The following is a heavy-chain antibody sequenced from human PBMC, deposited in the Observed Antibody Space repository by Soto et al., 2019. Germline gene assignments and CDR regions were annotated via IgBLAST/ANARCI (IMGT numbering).Heavy chain of an antibody. J-gene: IGHJ4*02. CDR2: IKSDRSGT. D-gene: IGHD3-22*01. CDR1: GFTFSSYW. V-gene: IGHV3-74*01. Sequence: EVQLVESGGGLVQPGESLTLSCAASGFTFSSYWMHWVRHAPGKGLVWVSRIKSDRSGTYYADSVKGRLTITSDNTKNTHYMQKNNHRGEDTTEYFCARGYSDRYDRNGYLVRLWGQGTLVTVSS. CDR3: ARGYSDRYDRNGYLVRL.